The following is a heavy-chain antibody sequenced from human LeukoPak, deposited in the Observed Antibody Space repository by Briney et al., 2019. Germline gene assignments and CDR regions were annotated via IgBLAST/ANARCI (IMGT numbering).Heavy chain of an antibody. CDR3: ARGLSSGDY. J-gene: IGHJ4*02. V-gene: IGHV1-8*02. Sequence: ASVKVSCKASGGTFSSYAISWVRRAPGQGLEWMGWMNPNSGNTGYAQKFQGRVTMTRNTSISTAYMELSSLRSEDTAVYYCARGLSSGDYWGQGTLVTVSS. CDR1: GGTFSSYA. D-gene: IGHD6-19*01. CDR2: MNPNSGNT.